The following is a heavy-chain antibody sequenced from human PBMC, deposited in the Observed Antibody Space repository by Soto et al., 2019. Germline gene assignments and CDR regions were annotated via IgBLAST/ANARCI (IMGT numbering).Heavy chain of an antibody. CDR1: GFTFSTYA. CDR3: ARPYGDHNYYAMDV. J-gene: IGHJ6*02. Sequence: GGSLRLSCTASGFTFSTYAMSWVRQAPGKGLEWVSAISGSGSTTYYADSVKGRFTISRDNSINRLYLQMNSLRAEDTAVYYCARPYGDHNYYAMDVWGQGTTVTVSS. CDR2: ISGSGSTT. D-gene: IGHD3-10*01. V-gene: IGHV3-23*01.